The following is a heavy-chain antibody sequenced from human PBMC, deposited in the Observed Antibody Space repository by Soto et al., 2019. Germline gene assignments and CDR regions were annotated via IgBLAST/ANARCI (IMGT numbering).Heavy chain of an antibody. CDR3: ARESRYCSGGSCYFLPGIDY. J-gene: IGHJ4*02. CDR1: GGSFSSHA. Sequence: GASVKVSCKASGGSFSSHAISWVRQAPEQGLEWMGGIIPIFGTANYAQKFQGRVTITADESTSTAYMELSSLRSEDTAVYYCARESRYCSGGSCYFLPGIDYWGQGTLVTVSS. CDR2: IIPIFGTA. V-gene: IGHV1-69*13. D-gene: IGHD2-15*01.